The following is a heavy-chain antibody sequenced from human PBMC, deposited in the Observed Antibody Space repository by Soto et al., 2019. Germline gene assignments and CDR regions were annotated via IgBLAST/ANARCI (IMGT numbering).Heavy chain of an antibody. Sequence: AASVKVSCKASGYTFTSYGISWVRQAPGQGLEWMGWISAYNGNTNYVQNLQGRVTMTTDTSTSTAYMELRSLRSDDTAVYYCARRSIAVAALDPWGQGTLVTGSS. D-gene: IGHD6-19*01. V-gene: IGHV1-18*01. CDR3: ARRSIAVAALDP. CDR1: GYTFTSYG. CDR2: ISAYNGNT. J-gene: IGHJ5*02.